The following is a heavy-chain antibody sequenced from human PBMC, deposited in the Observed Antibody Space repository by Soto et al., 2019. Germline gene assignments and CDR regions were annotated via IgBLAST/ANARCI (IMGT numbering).Heavy chain of an antibody. J-gene: IGHJ4*02. CDR3: ASTMITFGGVIGHFDY. V-gene: IGHV1-46*03. CDR2: INPSGGST. D-gene: IGHD3-16*02. Sequence: ASVKVSCTASGYTFTIYYMHWVRQAPGQGLEWMGIINPSGGSTSYAQKFQGRVTMTRDTSTSTVYMELSSLRSEDTAVYYCASTMITFGGVIGHFDYWGQGTLVTVSS. CDR1: GYTFTIYY.